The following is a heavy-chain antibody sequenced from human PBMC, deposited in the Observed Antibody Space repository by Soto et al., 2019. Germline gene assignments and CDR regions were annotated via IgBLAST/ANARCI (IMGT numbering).Heavy chain of an antibody. J-gene: IGHJ2*01. CDR3: ARDRGLWYFDL. V-gene: IGHV3-21*01. CDR2: ISSSSSYI. CDR1: GFTFSSYS. Sequence: EVQLVESGGGLVKPGGSLRLSCAASGFTFSSYSMNWVRQAPGKGLEWVSSISSSSSYIYYADSVKGRCTISRDNAKNSVYLQMNSLRAEDTAVYYCARDRGLWYFDLWGRGTLVTVSS.